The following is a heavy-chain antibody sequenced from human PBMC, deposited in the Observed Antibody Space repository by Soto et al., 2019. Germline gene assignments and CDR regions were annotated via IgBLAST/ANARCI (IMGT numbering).Heavy chain of an antibody. CDR3: ATYGGDSAGYEYFQR. Sequence: EVQLLESGGGLEPPGGSLRLSCVTSGFTFTSYGMSWVRQAPGKGLEWVSAISGSSDTYYPDSVKGRFTISRDNSRSTLYLQMNSLRAEDTAVYYCATYGGDSAGYEYFQRWGQGCLVTVSS. J-gene: IGHJ1*01. CDR1: GFTFTSYG. CDR2: ISGSSDT. D-gene: IGHD4-17*01. V-gene: IGHV3-23*01.